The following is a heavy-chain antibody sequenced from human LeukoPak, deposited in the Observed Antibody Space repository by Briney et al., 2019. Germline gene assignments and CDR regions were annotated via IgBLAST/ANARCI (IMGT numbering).Heavy chain of an antibody. CDR2: IYYSGST. V-gene: IGHV4-59*01. Sequence: PSETLSLTCTVSGGSISSYYWSWIRQPPGKGLEWIGYIYYSGSTNYNPSLKSRVTISVDTSKNQFSLKLSSVTAADTAVYYCARDQRMAPAGLLPDHYYYYSGMDVWGQGTTVTVSS. CDR1: GGSISSYY. J-gene: IGHJ6*02. CDR3: ARDQRMAPAGLLPDHYYYYSGMDV. D-gene: IGHD6-13*01.